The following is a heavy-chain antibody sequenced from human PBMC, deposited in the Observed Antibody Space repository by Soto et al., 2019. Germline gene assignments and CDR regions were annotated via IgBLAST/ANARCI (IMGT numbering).Heavy chain of an antibody. V-gene: IGHV4-61*08. CDR1: CDSVISGDYY. CDR3: ARVPIDTYMIYWSDP. J-gene: IGHJ5*02. Sequence: SETLSLTGTVSCDSVISGDYYWTWIRQPPGKGLEWVGHIYFSGSTNYNPSLKSRVTISLDTSKNQFSLKLTSVTAADTAVYYCARVPIDTYMIYWSDPWGQGTLVTVSS. D-gene: IGHD3-16*01. CDR2: IYFSGST.